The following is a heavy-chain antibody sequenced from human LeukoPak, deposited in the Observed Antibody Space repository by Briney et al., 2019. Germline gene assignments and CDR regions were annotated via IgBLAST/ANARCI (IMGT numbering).Heavy chain of an antibody. CDR2: INHSGST. J-gene: IGHJ5*02. V-gene: IGHV4-34*01. Sequence: KPSETLSLTCAVYGGSFSGYYWSWIRQPPGKGLEWIGEINHSGSTNYNPSLKSRVTISVDTSKNQFSLKLSSVTAADTAVYYCARAPRVYDFGFDPWGQGTLVTVSS. CDR1: GGSFSGYY. CDR3: ARAPRVYDFGFDP. D-gene: IGHD5/OR15-5a*01.